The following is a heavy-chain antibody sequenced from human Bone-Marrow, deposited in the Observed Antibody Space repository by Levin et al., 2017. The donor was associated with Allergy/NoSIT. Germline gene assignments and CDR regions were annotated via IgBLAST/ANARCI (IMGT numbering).Heavy chain of an antibody. D-gene: IGHD3-10*01. J-gene: IGHJ4*02. CDR1: GYSFTTHW. V-gene: IGHV5-10-1*01. CDR3: ARHRRRADGDHVLDY. Sequence: GESLKISCEGSGYSFTTHWISWVRQMPGKGLEWVGRIDPSDSYIDYSPSFEGHVTISADKSITTAYLHWSGLKASDSAIYYCARHRRRADGDHVLDYWGQGSLVTVSS. CDR2: IDPSDSYI.